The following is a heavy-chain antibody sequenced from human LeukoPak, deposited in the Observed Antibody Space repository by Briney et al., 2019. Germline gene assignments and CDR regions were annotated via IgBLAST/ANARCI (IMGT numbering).Heavy chain of an antibody. CDR3: ARDSGWFRFDS. CDR1: GFTFSTYW. CDR2: IKEDGSDK. Sequence: GGSLRLSCAASGFTFSTYWMTWVRQAPGKGLEWVANIKEDGSDKYYVDSVKGRFTISRDNAKSSLYLQMNGLRAEDTAVYFCARDSGWFRFDSGARGTLVTFSS. J-gene: IGHJ4*02. D-gene: IGHD3-10*01. V-gene: IGHV3-7*03.